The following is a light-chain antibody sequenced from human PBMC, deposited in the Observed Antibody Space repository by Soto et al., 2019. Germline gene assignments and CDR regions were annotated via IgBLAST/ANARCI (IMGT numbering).Light chain of an antibody. CDR3: QQYGSSRST. CDR2: GAS. J-gene: IGKJ3*01. V-gene: IGKV3-20*01. CDR1: QSVSSSY. Sequence: EIVLTQSPGTLSLSPGERATLSCRASQSVSSSYLAWYQQQPGQAPRLLIYGASSRATGIPDRFSGSGSGTDFTLTISRLEPEDFAVYYCQQYGSSRSTFGPGTKVDIK.